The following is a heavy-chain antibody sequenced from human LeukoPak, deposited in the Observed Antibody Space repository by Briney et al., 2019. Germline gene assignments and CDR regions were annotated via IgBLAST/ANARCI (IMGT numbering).Heavy chain of an antibody. J-gene: IGHJ4*02. Sequence: PSGTLSVTCAVSGVSMSSDNWWRWVRQPPGKGLESIGEIHESGSTNYNPSLKSRVTISVDKSKDQFSLKLSSVTAADTAVYYCARHEGFLQKDRGQGTQVTVS. CDR1: GVSMSSDNW. CDR3: ARHEGFLQKD. D-gene: IGHD3-3*01. CDR2: IHESGST. V-gene: IGHV4-4*02.